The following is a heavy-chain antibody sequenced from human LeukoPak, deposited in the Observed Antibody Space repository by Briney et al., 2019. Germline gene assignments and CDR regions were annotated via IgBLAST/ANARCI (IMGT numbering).Heavy chain of an antibody. V-gene: IGHV4-59*01. CDR3: ARFTPQGYGWGGYNRFDP. CDR2: IYYSGST. D-gene: IGHD3-16*01. J-gene: IGHJ5*02. Sequence: SETLSLTCTVSGGSISSYYWNWTRQPPGKGLEWIGYIYYSGSTNYNPSLKSRVTISLDTSKNQFSLNLTSVTAADTAVYYCARFTPQGYGWGGYNRFDPWGQGTLVTVSS. CDR1: GGSISSYY.